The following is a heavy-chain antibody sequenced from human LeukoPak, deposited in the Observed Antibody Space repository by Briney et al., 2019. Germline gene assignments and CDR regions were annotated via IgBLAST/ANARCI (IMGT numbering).Heavy chain of an antibody. CDR1: GGSISSYY. Sequence: SETLSLTCPVSGGSISSYYWSWIRPPPGKGLEWIGYIYYSGSTNYNPSLKSRVTISVDTSKNQFSLKLSSVTAADTAVYYCASTDTAMDHDAFDIWGQGTMVTVSS. CDR3: ASTDTAMDHDAFDI. V-gene: IGHV4-59*01. CDR2: IYYSGST. J-gene: IGHJ3*02. D-gene: IGHD5-18*01.